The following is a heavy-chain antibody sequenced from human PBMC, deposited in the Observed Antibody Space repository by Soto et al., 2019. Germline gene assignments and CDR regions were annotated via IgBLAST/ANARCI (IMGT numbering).Heavy chain of an antibody. D-gene: IGHD5-18*01. J-gene: IGHJ4*02. CDR2: INPGGGGT. Sequence: GASVKVSCKASGYTFTSYYIHWVRQAPGQGLEWMGIINPGGGGTTYAQKFQGRVAMTRDTSTSTVYMELGSLRSEDTAVYYCARRDTAMAPDYWGQGTLVTVSS. CDR1: GYTFTSYY. V-gene: IGHV1-46*01. CDR3: ARRDTAMAPDY.